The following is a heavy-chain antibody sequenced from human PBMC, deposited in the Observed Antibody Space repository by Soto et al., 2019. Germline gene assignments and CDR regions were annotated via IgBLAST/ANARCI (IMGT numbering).Heavy chain of an antibody. CDR1: GFTSSSYA. Sequence: GGSLRLSCAASGFTSSSYAMHWVRQAPGKGLEWVAVISYDGSNKYYADSVKGRFTISRDNSKNTLYLQMNSLRAEDTAVYYCAREEGNYPPLGMDVWGQGTTVTVSS. J-gene: IGHJ6*02. V-gene: IGHV3-30-3*01. CDR3: AREEGNYPPLGMDV. D-gene: IGHD4-4*01. CDR2: ISYDGSNK.